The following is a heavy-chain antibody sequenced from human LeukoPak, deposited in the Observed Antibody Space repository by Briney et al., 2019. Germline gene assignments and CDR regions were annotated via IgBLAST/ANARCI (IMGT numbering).Heavy chain of an antibody. Sequence: ASVKVSCKASGYTFTSYGISWVRQAPGQGLEWMGWISAYNGNTNYAQKLQGRVTMTTDTSTSTAYLELRSLRSDDTAVYYCARGMGLLWFGELLLGFDPWGQGTLVTVSS. CDR1: GYTFTSYG. J-gene: IGHJ5*02. CDR3: ARGMGLLWFGELLLGFDP. D-gene: IGHD3-10*01. V-gene: IGHV1-18*01. CDR2: ISAYNGNT.